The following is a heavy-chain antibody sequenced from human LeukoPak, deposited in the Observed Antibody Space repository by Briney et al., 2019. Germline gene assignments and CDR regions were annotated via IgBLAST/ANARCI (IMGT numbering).Heavy chain of an antibody. CDR3: ARVSYYDFWSGYYQPYYYGMDV. V-gene: IGHV1-8*01. D-gene: IGHD3-3*01. CDR2: MNPNSGNT. J-gene: IGHJ6*02. Sequence: ASVKVSCKASGYTFTSYDINWVRQATGQGLEWMGWMNPNSGNTGYAQKFQGRVTMTRNTSISTAYMELSSLRSEDTAVYYCARVSYYDFWSGYYQPYYYGMDVWGQGTTVTVS. CDR1: GYTFTSYD.